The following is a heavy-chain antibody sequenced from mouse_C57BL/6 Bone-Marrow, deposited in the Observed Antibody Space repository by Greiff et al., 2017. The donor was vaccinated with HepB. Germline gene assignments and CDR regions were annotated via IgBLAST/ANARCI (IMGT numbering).Heavy chain of an antibody. CDR2: IYPGNSDT. V-gene: IGHV1-5*01. CDR1: GYTFTSYW. CDR3: TRAYYGNYDAMDY. D-gene: IGHD2-10*01. Sequence: VQLQQSGTVLARPGASVKMSCKTSGYTFTSYWMHWVKQRPGQGLEWIGAIYPGNSDTSYNQKFKGKAKLTAVTSASTAYMELSILTNEDSAVYYCTRAYYGNYDAMDYWGQGTSVTVSS. J-gene: IGHJ4*01.